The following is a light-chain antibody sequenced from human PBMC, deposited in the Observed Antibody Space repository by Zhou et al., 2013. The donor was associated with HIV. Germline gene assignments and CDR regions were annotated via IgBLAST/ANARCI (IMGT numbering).Light chain of an antibody. CDR1: QDISGW. CDR3: QQCQSFPFT. Sequence: DIQMTQSPSYVSASVGDRVTITCRASQDISGWLAWYQQKPGKAPKFLISNASTLQSGVPSRFSGSGSGTEFTLTISSLQPDDFATYYCQQCQSFPFTFGPGTKWISN. V-gene: IGKV1-12*01. CDR2: NAS. J-gene: IGKJ3*01.